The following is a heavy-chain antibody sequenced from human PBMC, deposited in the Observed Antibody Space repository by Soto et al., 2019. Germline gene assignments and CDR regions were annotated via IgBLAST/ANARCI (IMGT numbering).Heavy chain of an antibody. V-gene: IGHV3-11*06. D-gene: IGHD3-16*01. CDR1: GFSVGDNY. CDR3: ARSSGRRHVFTFDYGLDV. J-gene: IGHJ6*02. CDR2: SSSSGGYT. Sequence: QVQLVESGGGLVEPGGSLRLSCAASGFSVGDNYMTWIRQAPGKGLEWLSYSSSSGGYTNYADSVKGRFTISRDKAKNSLYLQMDSLRAEDTAVYFCARSSGRRHVFTFDYGLDVWGQGTTVTGSS.